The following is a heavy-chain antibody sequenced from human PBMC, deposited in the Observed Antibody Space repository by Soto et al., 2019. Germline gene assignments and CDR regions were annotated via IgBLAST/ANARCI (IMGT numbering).Heavy chain of an antibody. V-gene: IGHV1-46*01. CDR2: VNPSGGHT. J-gene: IGHJ4*02. CDR3: ARGGHVVVVTAALDY. CDR1: GDTFTDYY. D-gene: IGHD2-21*02. Sequence: QVQLMQSGAEVKKPGASVKVSCKASGDTFTDYYIHWVRQAPGQGLEWMGTVNPSGGHTTYAQHSLRRVTVTRDTSTSTLYMELTSRTSDDTAIYYCARGGHVVVVTAALDYWGQGTLVTVSS.